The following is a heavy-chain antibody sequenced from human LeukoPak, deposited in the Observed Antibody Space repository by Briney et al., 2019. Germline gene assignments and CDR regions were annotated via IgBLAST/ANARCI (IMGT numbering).Heavy chain of an antibody. Sequence: SETLSLTCTVSGGSISSGDYYWSWIRQPPGKGLEWIGYIYYSGSTYYNPSLKSRVTISVDTSKNQFSPKLSSVTAADTAVYYCASYGDLRAFDIWGQGTMVTVSS. J-gene: IGHJ3*02. V-gene: IGHV4-30-4*01. CDR1: GGSISSGDYY. CDR3: ASYGDLRAFDI. CDR2: IYYSGST. D-gene: IGHD4-17*01.